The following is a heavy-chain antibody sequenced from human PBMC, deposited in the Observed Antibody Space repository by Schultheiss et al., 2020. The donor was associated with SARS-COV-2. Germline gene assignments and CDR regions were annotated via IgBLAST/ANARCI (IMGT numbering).Heavy chain of an antibody. V-gene: IGHV4-61*01. D-gene: IGHD6-19*01. CDR1: GGSVNTASYY. CDR3: ARDRDSSAWYWSGLDV. CDR2: IYSSGST. J-gene: IGHJ6*02. Sequence: SETLSLTCTVSGGSVNTASYYWSWIRQPPGKGLEWIGYIYSSGSTNYNPSLKSRVTISVDTSKNQFSLKLSSVTAADTAVYYCARDRDSSAWYWSGLDVWGQGTTVTVSS.